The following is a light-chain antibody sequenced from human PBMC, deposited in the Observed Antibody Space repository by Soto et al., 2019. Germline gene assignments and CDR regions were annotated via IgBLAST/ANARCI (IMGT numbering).Light chain of an antibody. Sequence: QSVLTQPASVSGSPGQSITASCTGTSSDVGAYNLVSWYQHHPGKAPKLIIYEGNKRPSGVSTRFSGSKSANTASLTISGLQAEDEGDYYCCSYAGRSIYVFGTGTKVTVL. CDR3: CSYAGRSIYV. CDR1: SSDVGAYNL. CDR2: EGN. J-gene: IGLJ1*01. V-gene: IGLV2-23*01.